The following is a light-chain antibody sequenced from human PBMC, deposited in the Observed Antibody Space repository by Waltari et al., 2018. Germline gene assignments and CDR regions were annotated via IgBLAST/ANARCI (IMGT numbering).Light chain of an antibody. CDR2: GGS. CDR3: QQHGYSPLYA. V-gene: IGKV3-20*01. Sequence: EIVMTQSPGTLSLSPGERATLSCRASQSVRSEYLSGYQQKPGQAPRLLIYGGSNRAAGSPDRFSGSGSGTDFTLTISRLEPEDFAVYYCQQHGYSPLYAFGQGTKLEIK. CDR1: QSVRSEY. J-gene: IGKJ2*01.